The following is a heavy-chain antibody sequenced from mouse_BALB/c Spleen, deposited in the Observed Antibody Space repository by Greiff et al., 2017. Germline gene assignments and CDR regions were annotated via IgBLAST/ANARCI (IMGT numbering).Heavy chain of an antibody. CDR1: GFSLTSYD. CDR2: IWTGGGT. D-gene: IGHD1-1*01. Sequence: QVQLKESGPGLVAPSQSLSITCTVSGFSLTSYDISWIRQPPGKGLEWLGVIWTGGGTNYNSAFMSRLSISKDNSKSQVFLKMNSLQTDDTAIYYCVREITTVVAPGYAMDYWGQGTSVTVSS. J-gene: IGHJ4*01. V-gene: IGHV2-9-2*01. CDR3: VREITTVVAPGYAMDY.